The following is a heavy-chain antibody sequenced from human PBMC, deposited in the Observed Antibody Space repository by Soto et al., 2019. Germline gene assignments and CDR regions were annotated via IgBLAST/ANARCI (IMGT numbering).Heavy chain of an antibody. D-gene: IGHD1-20*01. CDR3: AHSVYFED. J-gene: IGHJ4*02. CDR2: IYWDDDR. V-gene: IGHV2-5*02. Sequence: QITLKESGPTLVKPTQTLTLTCAVSGFSLTANGVGVAWLRQPPGKALEWLALIYWDDDRRYSPSLKNRLTISMDTSKNHVVLTMTNLDPMDTATYYCAHSVYFEDWGPGILGTVPS. CDR1: GFSLTANGVG.